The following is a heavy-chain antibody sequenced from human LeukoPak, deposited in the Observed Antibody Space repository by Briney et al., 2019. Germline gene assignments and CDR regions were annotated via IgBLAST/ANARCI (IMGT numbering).Heavy chain of an antibody. D-gene: IGHD2-15*01. CDR1: SDSISSSSYY. J-gene: IGHJ5*02. Sequence: SSETLSLTCTVSSDSISSSSYYWGWIRQPPGKGLEWIGSIYYRGSTYYNPSLKSRVTISVDTSKNQFSLKLSSVTAADTAVHYCARHRRVRGYCSGGSCYNWFDPWGQGTLVTVSS. CDR2: IYYRGST. CDR3: ARHRRVRGYCSGGSCYNWFDP. V-gene: IGHV4-39*01.